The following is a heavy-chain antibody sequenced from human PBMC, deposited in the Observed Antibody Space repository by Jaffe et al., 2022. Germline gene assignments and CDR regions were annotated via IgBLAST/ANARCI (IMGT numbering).Heavy chain of an antibody. CDR1: GFTFSTYW. J-gene: IGHJ5*02. V-gene: IGHV3-7*05. CDR3: ARKTYYYDSSQMGWFDP. D-gene: IGHD3-22*01. Sequence: EVQLVESGGGLVQPGGSLRLSCAASGFTFSTYWMSWVRQAPGKGLEWVANINQDGSEKYYVDSVKGRFTISRDNAKNSLYLQMNSLRVEDTAVYYCARKTYYYDSSQMGWFDPWGQGTLVTVSS. CDR2: INQDGSEK.